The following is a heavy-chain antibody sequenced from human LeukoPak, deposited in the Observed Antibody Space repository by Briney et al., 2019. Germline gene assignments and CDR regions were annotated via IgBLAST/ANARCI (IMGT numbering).Heavy chain of an antibody. Sequence: GGSLRLSCAASGFIFSDYYMSWIRQAPGKGLEWLSFISSGGSTIYYADSVKGRFTISRDNAQNSLYLQMNSLRAEDTAVYYCARDVGAVDNWGQGTLVTVSS. CDR1: GFIFSDYY. CDR2: ISSGGSTI. J-gene: IGHJ4*02. CDR3: ARDVGAVDN. V-gene: IGHV3-11*04. D-gene: IGHD6-19*01.